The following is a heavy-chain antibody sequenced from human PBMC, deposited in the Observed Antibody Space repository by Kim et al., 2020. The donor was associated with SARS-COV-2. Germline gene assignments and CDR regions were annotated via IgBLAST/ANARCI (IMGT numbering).Heavy chain of an antibody. CDR1: GGTFSSYA. CDR2: IIPILGIA. J-gene: IGHJ3*01. D-gene: IGHD3-3*01. Sequence: SVKVSCKASGGTFSSYAISWVRQAPGQGLEWMGRIIPILGIANYAQKFQGRVTITADKSTSTAYMELSSLRSEDTAVYYCAREVTIFGVVTDVANHDAF. CDR3: AREVTIFGVVTDVANHDAF. V-gene: IGHV1-69*04.